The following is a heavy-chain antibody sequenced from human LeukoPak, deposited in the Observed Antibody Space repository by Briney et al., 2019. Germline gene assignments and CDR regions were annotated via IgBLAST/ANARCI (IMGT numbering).Heavy chain of an antibody. J-gene: IGHJ4*02. D-gene: IGHD3-22*01. CDR1: GGSISSYC. CDR3: ARGGDSSGYPDY. V-gene: IGHV4-59*01. Sequence: PSETLSLTCTVSGGSISSYCWSWIRQPPGKGLEWIGYIYYSGSTNYNPSLKSRVTISVDTSKNQFSLKLSSVTAADTAVYYCARGGDSSGYPDYWGQGTLVTVSS. CDR2: IYYSGST.